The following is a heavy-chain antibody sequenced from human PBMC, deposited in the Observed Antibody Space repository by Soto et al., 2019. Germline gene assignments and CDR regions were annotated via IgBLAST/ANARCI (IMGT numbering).Heavy chain of an antibody. V-gene: IGHV5-10-1*01. CDR3: ARIESIARNWFDP. CDR1: GCSFTHYW. CDR2: IDPVDSYA. J-gene: IGHJ5*02. D-gene: IGHD6-13*01. Sequence: PWESLTIYCRSSGCSFTHYWISWVRQMPGKGLEWMGNIDPVDSYANYSPSFQGHVTFSVDTSISTAYLQWSSLKASDTAMYFCARIESIARNWFDPWGQGTLVTVSS.